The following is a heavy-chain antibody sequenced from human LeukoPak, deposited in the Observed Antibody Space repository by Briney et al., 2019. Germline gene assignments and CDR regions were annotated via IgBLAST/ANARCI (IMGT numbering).Heavy chain of an antibody. Sequence: PSRTLSLTCAVSGGSISSSNWWSWVRQPPGKGLEWIGEIYHSGSTNYNPSLKSRVTISVDKSKNQFSLKLSSVTAADTAVYYCAVGYYDILTGYVHWGQGTLVTVSS. J-gene: IGHJ4*02. V-gene: IGHV4-4*02. CDR3: AVGYYDILTGYVH. CDR2: IYHSGST. CDR1: GGSISSSNW. D-gene: IGHD3-9*01.